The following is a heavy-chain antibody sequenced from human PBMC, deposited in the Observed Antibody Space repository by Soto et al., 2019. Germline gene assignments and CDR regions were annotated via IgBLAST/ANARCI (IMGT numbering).Heavy chain of an antibody. CDR1: GFSLSTSGMR. V-gene: IGHV2-70*04. CDR3: ARSPRRGGGRLGELSDDITFDY. J-gene: IGHJ4*02. CDR2: IDWDDDK. D-gene: IGHD3-16*02. Sequence: SGPTLVNPTQTLTLTCTFSGFSLSTSGMRVSWIRQPPGKALEWLARIDWDDDKFYSTSLKTRLTISKDTSKNQVVLTMTNMDPVDTATYYCARSPRRGGGRLGELSDDITFDYWGQGTLVTVSS.